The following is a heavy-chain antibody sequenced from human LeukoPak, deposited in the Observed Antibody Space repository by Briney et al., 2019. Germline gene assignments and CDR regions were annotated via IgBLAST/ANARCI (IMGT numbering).Heavy chain of an antibody. J-gene: IGHJ4*02. CDR1: AFSLTTSGFG. D-gene: IGHD3-10*01. V-gene: IGHV2-5*02. Sequence: SGPTLVKPTQTLTXTCTFSAFSLTTSGFGVGWIRQPPGKALEWLALIYWDDDKRYSPSLKSRLANTKDTSKNQVVLTMTNMDPVDTATYYCAHSQGELLDYWGQGTLVTVSS. CDR3: AHSQGELLDY. CDR2: IYWDDDK.